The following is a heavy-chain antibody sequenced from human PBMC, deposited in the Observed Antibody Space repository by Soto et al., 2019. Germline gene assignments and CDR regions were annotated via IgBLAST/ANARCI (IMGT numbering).Heavy chain of an antibody. CDR2: IYYSGST. Sequence: SETLSLTCTVSGGSISSYYWIWIRQPPGKGLEWIGYIYYSGSTNYNPSLKSRVTISVDTSKNQFSLKLSSVTAADTAVYYCARYSSPDVLDYWGQGTLVTVSS. CDR3: ARYSSPDVLDY. D-gene: IGHD6-13*01. CDR1: GGSISSYY. V-gene: IGHV4-59*01. J-gene: IGHJ4*02.